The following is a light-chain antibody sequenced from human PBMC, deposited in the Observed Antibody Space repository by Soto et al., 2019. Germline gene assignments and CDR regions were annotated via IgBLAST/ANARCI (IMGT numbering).Light chain of an antibody. Sequence: QSALTQPASVSGSPGQSITISCTGTSSDVGSYNLVSWYQQHPGKAPRLIIYEVNKRPSGVSNVFSGSKSGNTASLTISRLQAEDEADYYCSSYAGGTTFVLFGGGTKATVL. CDR3: SSYAGGTTFVL. CDR1: SSDVGSYNL. J-gene: IGLJ2*01. V-gene: IGLV2-23*02. CDR2: EVN.